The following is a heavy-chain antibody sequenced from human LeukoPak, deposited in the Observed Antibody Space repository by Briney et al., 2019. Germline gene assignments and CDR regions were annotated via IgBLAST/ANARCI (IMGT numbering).Heavy chain of an antibody. V-gene: IGHV1-8*01. D-gene: IGHD2-15*01. CDR2: MNPNSGNT. CDR3: AIERGGYCSGGSCFDY. Sequence: ASVKVSCKASGYTFTSYDINWVRQATGQGLEWMGWMNPNSGNTGYAQKFQGRVTMTRNTPISTAYMELSSLRSEDTAVYYCAIERGGYCSGGSCFDYWGQGTLVTVSS. CDR1: GYTFTSYD. J-gene: IGHJ4*02.